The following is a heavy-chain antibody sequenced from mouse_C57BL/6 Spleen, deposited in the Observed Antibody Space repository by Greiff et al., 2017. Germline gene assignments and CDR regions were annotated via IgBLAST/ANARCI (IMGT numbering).Heavy chain of an antibody. CDR2: INPYNGGT. V-gene: IGHV1-19*01. CDR1: GYTFTDYY. J-gene: IGHJ2*01. Sequence: EVQLQQSGPVLVKPGASVKMSCKASGYTFTDYYMNWVKQSHGKSLEWIGVINPYNGGTSYNQKFKGKATLTVDKSSSTAYMELNSLTSEDSAVYYCATSTVVENFDYWGQGTTLTVSS. D-gene: IGHD1-1*01. CDR3: ATSTVVENFDY.